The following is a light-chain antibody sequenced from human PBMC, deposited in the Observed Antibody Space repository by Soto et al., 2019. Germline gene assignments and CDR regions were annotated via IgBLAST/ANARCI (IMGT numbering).Light chain of an antibody. CDR3: CSYAGSTTHYV. CDR2: EVN. CDR1: SSEVGYYNL. J-gene: IGLJ1*01. Sequence: SSPTPPAPLSGASGQSIPLSCTWTSSEVGYYNLVSWYQQHPGKAPKLIIYEVNKRPSGFSNRFSGSKSGNTASLTISGLQAEDEADYYCCSYAGSTTHYVFGTGTKVTVL. V-gene: IGLV2-23*02.